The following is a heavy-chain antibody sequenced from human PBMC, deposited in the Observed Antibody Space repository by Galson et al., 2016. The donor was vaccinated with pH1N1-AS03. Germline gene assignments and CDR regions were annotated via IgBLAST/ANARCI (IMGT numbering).Heavy chain of an antibody. CDR1: GFTFSSHW. J-gene: IGHJ5*02. CDR3: AKDLTAVAGKWFDWFDP. Sequence: SLRLSCAASGFTFSSHWMGWVRQAPGKGLEWVSTISASGGSTFYADSVKGRFTISRDNSKNTLYLQMNSLRAEDAAVYYWAKDLTAVAGKWFDWFDPWGQGTLVTVSS. CDR2: ISASGGST. V-gene: IGHV3-23*01. D-gene: IGHD6-19*01.